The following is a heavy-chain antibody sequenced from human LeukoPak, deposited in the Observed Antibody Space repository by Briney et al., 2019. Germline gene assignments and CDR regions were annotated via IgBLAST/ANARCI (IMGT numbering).Heavy chain of an antibody. Sequence: PSETLSLTCTVSGASMNSGGYYWGWIRQPPGKGLEWIGNIYYSGTTYYNSSLESRVAISVDTSKNHFSLKLSSVTAADTAVYYCARATGWGILTGYYRTFDYWGQGTLVTVSS. J-gene: IGHJ4*02. CDR3: ARATGWGILTGYYRTFDY. V-gene: IGHV4-39*07. CDR1: GASMNSGGYY. CDR2: IYYSGTT. D-gene: IGHD3-9*01.